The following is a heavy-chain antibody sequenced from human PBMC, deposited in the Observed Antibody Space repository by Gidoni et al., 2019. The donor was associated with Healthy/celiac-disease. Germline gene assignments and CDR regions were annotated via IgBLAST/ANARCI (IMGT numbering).Heavy chain of an antibody. Sequence: GYIYYSGSTYYNPSLKSRVTISVDTSKNQFSLKLSSVTAADTAVYYCARGAELQYYYDSSGFPFDYWGQGTLVTVSS. J-gene: IGHJ4*02. V-gene: IGHV4-31*02. D-gene: IGHD3-22*01. CDR3: ARGAELQYYYDSSGFPFDY. CDR2: IYYSGST.